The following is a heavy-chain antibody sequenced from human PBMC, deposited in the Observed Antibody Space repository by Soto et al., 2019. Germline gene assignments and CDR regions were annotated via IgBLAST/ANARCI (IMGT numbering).Heavy chain of an antibody. Sequence: GGSLRLSCAASEVTVSDHYIDWVRQAPGKGLEWVGYIRTKSYGETTTYAASVKDRFTISRDDSKSIAYLQMNSLKAEDTAVYYCSRDYLGQLPDWGQGTLVTVSS. V-gene: IGHV3-49*04. CDR1: EVTVSDHY. D-gene: IGHD1-1*01. CDR2: IRTKSYGETT. J-gene: IGHJ1*01. CDR3: SRDYLGQLPD.